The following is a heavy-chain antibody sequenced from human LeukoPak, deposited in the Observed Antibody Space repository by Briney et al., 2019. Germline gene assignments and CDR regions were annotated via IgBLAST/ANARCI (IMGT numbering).Heavy chain of an antibody. D-gene: IGHD4-17*01. CDR1: RFTFSSYG. CDR3: ARDLERDDYGDSYFDY. Sequence: PGGSLRLSCAASRFTFSSYGMHWVRRAPGKGLEWVAVIWFDGSNKYYADSVKGRFTISRDNSKNTLYLQMNSLRAEDTAVYYCARDLERDDYGDSYFDYWGQGTLVTVSS. J-gene: IGHJ4*02. CDR2: IWFDGSNK. V-gene: IGHV3-33*01.